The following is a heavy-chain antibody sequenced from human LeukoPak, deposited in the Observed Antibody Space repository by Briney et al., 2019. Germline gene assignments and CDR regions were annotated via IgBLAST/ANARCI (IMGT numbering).Heavy chain of an antibody. V-gene: IGHV3-23*01. CDR2: ISGSGGST. Sequence: GGSLRLSCAASGFTFSSYAMSWVRQAPGKGLEGVSGISGSGGSTYYADSVKGRFTISRDNSKSTLYLQMNSLRAEDTAVYYCAKAKVIAAAAFDYWGQGTLVTVSS. CDR1: GFTFSSYA. J-gene: IGHJ4*02. D-gene: IGHD6-13*01. CDR3: AKAKVIAAAAFDY.